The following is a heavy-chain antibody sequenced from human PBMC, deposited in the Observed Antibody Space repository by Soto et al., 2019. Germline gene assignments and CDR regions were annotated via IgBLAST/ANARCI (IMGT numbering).Heavy chain of an antibody. V-gene: IGHV3-23*01. Sequence: EVQLLESGGHLVQPGGSLRLSCAASGFTFATYTFNWVRQAPGKGLEWVSGILGGGNTYYADAAKGGLTISRDNSQGSVVLQMNSLRDEDTAVSYCAKDRQPDGIWTFDYWGQGALVTVSS. J-gene: IGHJ4*02. CDR3: AKDRQPDGIWTFDY. D-gene: IGHD3-9*01. CDR2: ILGGGNT. CDR1: GFTFATYT.